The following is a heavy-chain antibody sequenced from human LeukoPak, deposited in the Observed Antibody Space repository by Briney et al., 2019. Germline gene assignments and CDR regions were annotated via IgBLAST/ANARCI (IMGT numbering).Heavy chain of an antibody. CDR2: INPSGGST. CDR1: GYTFTGYY. D-gene: IGHD2-8*01. V-gene: IGHV1-46*01. J-gene: IGHJ6*03. Sequence: ASVKVSCKASGYTFTGYYMHWVRQAPGQGLEWMGIINPSGGSTSYAQKFQGRVTMTRDTSTSTVYMELSSLRSEDTAVYYCARGYCTNGACYWGVYYCYYMDVWGKGTTVTVSS. CDR3: ARGYCTNGACYWGVYYCYYMDV.